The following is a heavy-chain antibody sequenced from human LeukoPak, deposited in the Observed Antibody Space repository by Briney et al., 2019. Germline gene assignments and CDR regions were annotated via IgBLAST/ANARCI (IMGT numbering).Heavy chain of an antibody. Sequence: GASVKVSCKASGYTFTSYAMHWVRQAPGQRLEWMGWINAGSGNTKYSQKFQGRVTITRDTSASTAYMELSSLRSEDTAVYYCARALQWLAFNWGQGTLVTVSS. CDR1: GYTFTSYA. CDR3: ARALQWLAFN. J-gene: IGHJ4*02. D-gene: IGHD6-19*01. V-gene: IGHV1-3*01. CDR2: INAGSGNT.